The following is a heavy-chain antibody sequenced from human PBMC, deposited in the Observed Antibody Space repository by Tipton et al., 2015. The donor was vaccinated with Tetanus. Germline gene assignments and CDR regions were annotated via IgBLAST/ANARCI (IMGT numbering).Heavy chain of an antibody. J-gene: IGHJ2*01. V-gene: IGHV3-11*01. CDR2: ISGSSSNV. CDR3: AGVFDDTSGFPWYFDF. CDR1: GFTFSHFY. Sequence: SLRLSCAASGFTFSHFYMTWVRQAPGKGLEWLSYISGSSSNVYNAASVKGRFTVSRDNANNSLHLQMNGLTAEDTAVYYCAGVFDDTSGFPWYFDFWGRGTLVTVSS. D-gene: IGHD3-22*01.